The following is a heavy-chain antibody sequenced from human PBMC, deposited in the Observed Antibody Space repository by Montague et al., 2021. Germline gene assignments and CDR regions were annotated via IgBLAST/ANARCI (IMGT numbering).Heavy chain of an antibody. CDR2: IKQDGGEK. V-gene: IGHV3-7*01. Sequence: SLRLSCAASGFTFSNYWMSWVRQAPGKGLEWVANIKQDGGEKHYVDSVKGRFTISRDNAKNSLYLQMNSLRAEDTAVYFCARDQGQGYCGGDCYVGLDYWGQGTLVTVSS. J-gene: IGHJ4*02. CDR1: GFTFSNYW. CDR3: ARDQGQGYCGGDCYVGLDY. D-gene: IGHD2-21*01.